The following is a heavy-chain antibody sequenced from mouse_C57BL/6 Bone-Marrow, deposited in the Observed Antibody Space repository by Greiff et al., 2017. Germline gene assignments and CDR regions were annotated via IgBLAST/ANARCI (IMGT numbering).Heavy chain of an antibody. J-gene: IGHJ3*01. CDR2: IDPENGDT. CDR3: TTDGNFSLFDY. Sequence: EVQLQQSGAELVRPGASVKLSCTASGFNIKDDYMHWVKQRPEQGLEWIGWIDPENGDTEYASKFQGKGTITADTSSNTAYLQLSILTSEDTAVYYSTTDGNFSLFDYWGQGTLVTVSA. D-gene: IGHD2-1*01. CDR1: GFNIKDDY. V-gene: IGHV14-4*01.